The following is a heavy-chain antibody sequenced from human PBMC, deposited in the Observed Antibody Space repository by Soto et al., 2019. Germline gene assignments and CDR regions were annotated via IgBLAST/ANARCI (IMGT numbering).Heavy chain of an antibody. CDR1: GLTFSSFA. CDR2: ISGSGGST. J-gene: IGHJ4*02. CDR3: ASRPDYYETSGFYYRGFDY. Sequence: PEGSLRLSCAASGLTFSSFAMSWVRQAPGKGLEWVSSISGSGGSTYYADSVKGRFTISRDNSKNTAHLQMSSLGAEDTAVYYCASRPDYYETSGFYYRGFDYWGQGTLVTVSS. V-gene: IGHV3-23*01. D-gene: IGHD3-22*01.